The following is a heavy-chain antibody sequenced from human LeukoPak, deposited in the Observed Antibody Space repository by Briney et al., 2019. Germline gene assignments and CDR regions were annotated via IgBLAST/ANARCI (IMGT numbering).Heavy chain of an antibody. J-gene: IGHJ4*02. V-gene: IGHV3-66*01. Sequence: GGSLRLSCAASGFTVSRNYMCWVRQAPGKGLEWVSVIYSGGSTYYTESVKGRSTVSRDDSNNRLYLQMNSLRAEDTAVYFCARAPRYSYDSSGYYSGYYLDHWGQGTLVTVSS. CDR1: GFTVSRNY. D-gene: IGHD3-22*01. CDR3: ARAPRYSYDSSGYYSGYYLDH. CDR2: IYSGGST.